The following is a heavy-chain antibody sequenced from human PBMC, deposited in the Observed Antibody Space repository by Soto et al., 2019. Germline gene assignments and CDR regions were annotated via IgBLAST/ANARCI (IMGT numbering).Heavy chain of an antibody. V-gene: IGHV1-69*06. CDR2: INPIFGTP. CDR1: GGTFSSYA. Sequence: ASVKVSCKASGGTFSSYAISWVRQAPGQGLEWMGGINPIFGTPHYAQKYQGRVMITADTFTNTAYMELTRLTSDDTAVYFCAREGRHFDYWGQGTLVTVSS. J-gene: IGHJ4*02. CDR3: AREGRHFDY.